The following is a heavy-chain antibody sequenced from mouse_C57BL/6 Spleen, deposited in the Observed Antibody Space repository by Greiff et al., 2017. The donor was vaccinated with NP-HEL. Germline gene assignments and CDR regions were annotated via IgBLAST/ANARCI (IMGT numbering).Heavy chain of an antibody. CDR2: ISYDGSN. CDR1: GYSITSGYY. Sequence: EVKLMESGPGLVKPSQSLSLTCSVTGYSITSGYYWNWIRQFPGNKLEWMGYISYDGSNNYNPSLKNRISITRDTSKNQFFLKLNSVTTEDTATYYCAVGYGGYWYFDVWGTGTTVTVSS. J-gene: IGHJ1*03. D-gene: IGHD1-2*01. CDR3: AVGYGGYWYFDV. V-gene: IGHV3-6*01.